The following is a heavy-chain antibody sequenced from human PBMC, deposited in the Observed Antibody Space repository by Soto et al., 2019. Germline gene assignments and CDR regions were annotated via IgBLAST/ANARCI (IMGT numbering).Heavy chain of an antibody. V-gene: IGHV3-23*01. CDR2: ISSTSGST. J-gene: IGHJ3*02. D-gene: IGHD4-17*01. CDR1: GFLFSTYA. Sequence: PGGSLRLSCAASGFLFSTYAMNWVRQAPGKGLEWVSAISSTSGSTYYAESVRGRFTISRDNSINTLYLQMSSLRTEDTALYYCAHPRGYGVFDAVDIWGQGTMVTVSS. CDR3: AHPRGYGVFDAVDI.